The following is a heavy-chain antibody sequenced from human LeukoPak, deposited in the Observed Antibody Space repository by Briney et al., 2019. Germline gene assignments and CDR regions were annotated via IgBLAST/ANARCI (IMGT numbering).Heavy chain of an antibody. J-gene: IGHJ2*01. V-gene: IGHV3-53*04. Sequence: GGSLRLSCAASGFSVSTNYMLWVRQAPGKGLEWVSIIYYGGSTYYADSVKGRFAISRHDSKNTVYLQMDSLKPEDTAIYYCARDASLGWYFDHWGRGTLVTVSS. CDR2: IYYGGST. CDR3: ARDASLGWYFDH. CDR1: GFSVSTNY.